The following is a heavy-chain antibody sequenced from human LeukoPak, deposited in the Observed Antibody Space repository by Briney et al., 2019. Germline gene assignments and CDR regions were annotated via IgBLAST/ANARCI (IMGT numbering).Heavy chain of an antibody. J-gene: IGHJ1*01. CDR3: AREAGTNWIFGEYFPF. V-gene: IGHV1-3*01. D-gene: IGHD1-1*01. CDR2: INADNGNT. Sequence: ASVKVSCKASGYTFNSHPMHWVRQAPGQRLEWMGWINADNGNTRYSQKLQGRVTITRDTSANTAYMELSGLRSDDTAVYYCAREAGTNWIFGEYFPFWGQGTLVTVSS. CDR1: GYTFNSHP.